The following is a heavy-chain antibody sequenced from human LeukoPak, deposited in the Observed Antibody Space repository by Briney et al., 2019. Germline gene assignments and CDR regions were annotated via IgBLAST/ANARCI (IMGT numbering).Heavy chain of an antibody. J-gene: IGHJ5*02. Sequence: GGSLTLSCAASGFTVSSNYMSWVRQAPGKGLEWVSVIYSGGSTYYADSVKGRFTIFRDNSKNTVYLQMNSLRAEDTAVYYCARASWRYCSSTSCYGNWFDPWGRGTLVTVSS. CDR2: IYSGGST. D-gene: IGHD2-2*01. CDR1: GFTVSSNY. V-gene: IGHV3-53*01. CDR3: ARASWRYCSSTSCYGNWFDP.